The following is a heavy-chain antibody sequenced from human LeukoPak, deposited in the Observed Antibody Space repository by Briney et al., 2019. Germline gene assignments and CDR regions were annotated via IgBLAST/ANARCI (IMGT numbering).Heavy chain of an antibody. V-gene: IGHV2-5*01. CDR1: GFSLNTNAVA. Sequence: ESGPTLVKPTQTLTLTCTFSGFSLNTNAVAVCWVHQPPGQALEWLTFIYGNDDKRYSPPLASRPTITKDTSKNQVVLTMTDMDYVDTATYYCVHRTMVTSVDHWGQGTLVTVSS. D-gene: IGHD4-17*01. J-gene: IGHJ4*02. CDR3: VHRTMVTSVDH. CDR2: IYGNDDK.